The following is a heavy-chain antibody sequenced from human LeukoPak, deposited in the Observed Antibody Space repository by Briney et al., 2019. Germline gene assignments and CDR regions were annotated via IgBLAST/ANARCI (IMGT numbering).Heavy chain of an antibody. D-gene: IGHD3-3*01. CDR2: INWNGGST. CDR1: GFTFSYFE. J-gene: IGHJ6*03. CDR3: ARRSPSPGRPSKGYYDFWSGYVNPPLNYYYYMDV. Sequence: RPGGSLRLSCAASGFTFSYFEMNWVRHAPGKGLEWVPGINWNGGSTGYADSVKGRFTISRDNAKNSLYLQMNSLRAEDTALYYCARRSPSPGRPSKGYYDFWSGYVNPPLNYYYYMDVWGKGTTVTVSS. V-gene: IGHV3-20*04.